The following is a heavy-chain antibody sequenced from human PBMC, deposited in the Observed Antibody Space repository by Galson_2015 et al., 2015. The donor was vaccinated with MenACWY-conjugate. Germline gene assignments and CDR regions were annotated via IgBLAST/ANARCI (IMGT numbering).Heavy chain of an antibody. CDR2: INHSGST. CDR3: ARDNDYYGSGSWFE. CDR1: GGSFSGYY. J-gene: IGHJ4*02. V-gene: IGHV4-34*01. D-gene: IGHD3-10*01. Sequence: SETLSLTCAVYGGSFSGYYWSWIRQPPGKGLEWVGEINHSGSTNYNPSLKSRVTISVDTSKNQFSLKLSSVTAADTAVYYCARDNDYYGSGSWFEWGQGTLVTVSS.